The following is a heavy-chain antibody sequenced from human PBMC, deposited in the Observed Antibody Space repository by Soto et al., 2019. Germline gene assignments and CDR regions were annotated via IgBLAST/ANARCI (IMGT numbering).Heavy chain of an antibody. Sequence: QVQLVQSGAEVKKPGASVKVSCKASGYTFTSYAMHWVRQAPGQRLEWMGWINAGNGNTKYSQKFQGRVTITRDTSESTAYMELSSLGSEDTAVYYCARSSSLAAAGNFDYWGQGTLVTASS. D-gene: IGHD6-13*01. CDR1: GYTFTSYA. CDR2: INAGNGNT. CDR3: ARSSSLAAAGNFDY. V-gene: IGHV1-3*01. J-gene: IGHJ4*02.